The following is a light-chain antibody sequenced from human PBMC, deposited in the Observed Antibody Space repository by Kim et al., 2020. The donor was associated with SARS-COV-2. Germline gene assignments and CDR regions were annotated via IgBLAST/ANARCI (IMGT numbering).Light chain of an antibody. CDR3: CSYAGRSTLV. Sequence: GRSVTISCNGTSKDVGDFDFVSWFQQYPGKAPKLLIYEIAKRPSGISDRFSGSKSGNTASLTISGLQVEDEADYYCCSYAGRSTLVFGAGTKVTVL. CDR2: EIA. J-gene: IGLJ1*01. CDR1: SKDVGDFDF. V-gene: IGLV2-23*02.